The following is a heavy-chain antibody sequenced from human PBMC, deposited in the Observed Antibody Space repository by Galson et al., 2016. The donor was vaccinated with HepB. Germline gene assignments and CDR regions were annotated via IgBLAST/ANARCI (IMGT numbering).Heavy chain of an antibody. CDR2: ISWNSGSK. Sequence: SLRLSCAASGFIFDDYGMHWVRQAPGKGLEWVSGISWNSGSKGYADSVKGRFTISRDNAKKSLYLEMKSLRPADTAFYYCGKDVGTGGYANGYYYGVDVWGQGTTVTVSS. CDR3: GKDVGTGGYANGYYYGVDV. J-gene: IGHJ6*02. V-gene: IGHV3-9*01. CDR1: GFIFDDYG. D-gene: IGHD5-18*01.